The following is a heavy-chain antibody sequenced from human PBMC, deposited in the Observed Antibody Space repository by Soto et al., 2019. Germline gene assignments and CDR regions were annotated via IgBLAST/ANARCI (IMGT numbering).Heavy chain of an antibody. CDR1: GYTFTSYG. CDR2: ISAYNGNT. J-gene: IGHJ2*01. CDR3: ARGGGYDYVWGSYRHWYFDL. D-gene: IGHD3-16*02. Sequence: QVQLVQSGAEVKKPGASVKVSCKASGYTFTSYGISWVRQAPGQGLEWMGWISAYNGNTNYAQKLQGRVTMTTDTSTRTAYVELRSLRSDDTAVYYCARGGGYDYVWGSYRHWYFDLWGRGTLVTVSS. V-gene: IGHV1-18*01.